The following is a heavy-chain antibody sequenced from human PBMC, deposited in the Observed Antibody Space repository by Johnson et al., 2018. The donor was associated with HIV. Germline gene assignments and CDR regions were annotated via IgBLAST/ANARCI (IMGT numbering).Heavy chain of an antibody. Sequence: QVQLVESGGGVVQPGRSLRLSCAASGFTFSSYGMHWVRQAPGKGLEWVAVISYDGSNKYYADSVKGRFTISRDNSKNTLYLQMNSLGAEDTAVYYCAKFGEQGLVQYAFDIWGQGTMVTVSS. V-gene: IGHV3-30*19. D-gene: IGHD6-19*01. CDR1: GFTFSSYG. J-gene: IGHJ3*02. CDR3: AKFGEQGLVQYAFDI. CDR2: ISYDGSNK.